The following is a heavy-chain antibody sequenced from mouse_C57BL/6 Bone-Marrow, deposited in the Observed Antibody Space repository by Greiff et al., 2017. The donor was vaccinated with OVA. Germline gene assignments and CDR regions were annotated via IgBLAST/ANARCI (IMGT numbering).Heavy chain of an antibody. Sequence: EVQVVESEGGLVQPGSSMKLSCTASGFTFSDYYMAWVRQVPEKGLEWVANINYDGSSTYYLDSLKSRFIISRDNAKNILCLQMSSLKSEDTATYYCARDLGLFDYWGQGTTLTVSS. D-gene: IGHD4-1*01. CDR3: ARDLGLFDY. CDR2: INYDGSST. J-gene: IGHJ2*01. V-gene: IGHV5-16*01. CDR1: GFTFSDYY.